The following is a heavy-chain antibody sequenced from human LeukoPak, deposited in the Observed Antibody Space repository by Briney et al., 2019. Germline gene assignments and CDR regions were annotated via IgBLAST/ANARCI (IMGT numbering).Heavy chain of an antibody. CDR1: GGTFSSYA. Sequence: SVKVSCKASGGTFSSYAISWVRQAPGQGLEWMGGIIPIFGTANYAQKFQGRVTITADESTSTAYMELSSLRSEDTAVYYCARGDSGWYQVRWFDPWGQGTLVTVSS. CDR3: ARGDSGWYQVRWFDP. J-gene: IGHJ5*02. V-gene: IGHV1-69*13. CDR2: IIPIFGTA. D-gene: IGHD6-19*01.